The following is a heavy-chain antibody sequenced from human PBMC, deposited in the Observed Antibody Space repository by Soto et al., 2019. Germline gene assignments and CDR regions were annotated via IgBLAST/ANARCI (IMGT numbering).Heavy chain of an antibody. CDR2: IDPSDSYT. J-gene: IGHJ3*02. D-gene: IGHD3-22*01. CDR3: ARPTTGYYDSTGPFDI. CDR1: GYSFTSYW. V-gene: IGHV5-10-1*01. Sequence: PGESLKISCKGSGYSFTSYWISWVRQMPGKGLEWMGRIDPSDSYTNYSPSFQGHVTISADKSISTAYLQWSSLKASDTAMYYCARPTTGYYDSTGPFDIWGHGTMATVSS.